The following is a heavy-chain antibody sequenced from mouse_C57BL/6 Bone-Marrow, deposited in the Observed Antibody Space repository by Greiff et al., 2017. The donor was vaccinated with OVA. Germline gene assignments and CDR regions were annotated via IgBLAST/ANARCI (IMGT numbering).Heavy chain of an antibody. Sequence: QVQLQQSGPELVKPGASVKISCKASGYTFTDYYINWVKQRPGQGLEWIGWIFPGSGSTYYNEKFKGKATLTVDKSSSTAYMLLSSLTSEDSAVYFCARRGSYDYGGYYFDYWGQGTTLTVSS. J-gene: IGHJ2*01. CDR1: GYTFTDYY. V-gene: IGHV1-75*01. D-gene: IGHD2-4*01. CDR2: IFPGSGST. CDR3: ARRGSYDYGGYYFDY.